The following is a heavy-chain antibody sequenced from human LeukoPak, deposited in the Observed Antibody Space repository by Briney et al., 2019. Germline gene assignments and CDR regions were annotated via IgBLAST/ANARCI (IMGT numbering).Heavy chain of an antibody. J-gene: IGHJ5*02. D-gene: IGHD3-3*01. Sequence: SETLCLTCAVYGGSFSGYYWSRIRQPPGKVLEWIGEINHSGSTNYNPSLKSRVTISVDTSKNQFSLKLSSVTAADTAVYYCARGSGYDFWSGYKGNWFDPWGQGTLATASS. CDR3: ARGSGYDFWSGYKGNWFDP. V-gene: IGHV4-34*01. CDR1: GGSFSGYY. CDR2: INHSGST.